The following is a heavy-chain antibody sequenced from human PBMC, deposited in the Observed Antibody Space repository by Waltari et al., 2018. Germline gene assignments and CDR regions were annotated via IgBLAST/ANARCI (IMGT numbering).Heavy chain of an antibody. Sequence: EVQLVESGGGLVQPGGSLRLSCAASGFTFSSYSMNWVRQAPGKGLEWVSYISSSSTIYYADSVKGRFTISRDNAKNSLYLQMNSLRAEDTAVYYCARGYDSSGYYDNWYFDLWGRGTLVTVSS. CDR2: ISSSSTI. J-gene: IGHJ2*01. D-gene: IGHD3-22*01. V-gene: IGHV3-48*04. CDR1: GFTFSSYS. CDR3: ARGYDSSGYYDNWYFDL.